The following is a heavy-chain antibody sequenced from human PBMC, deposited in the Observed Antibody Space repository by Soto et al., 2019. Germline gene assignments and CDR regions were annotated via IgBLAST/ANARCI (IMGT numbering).Heavy chain of an antibody. J-gene: IGHJ6*02. CDR3: TRDDYSSVAYYGMDV. CDR1: GCRFSIYW. CDR2: VNSDGITT. V-gene: IGHV3-74*01. D-gene: IGHD6-25*01. Sequence: EAQLVESGGGLVQPGGSVRLSCVGTGCRFSIYWMNWVRQAPGKGLVWVSRVNSDGITTTYADSVRGRFTVSRNNANNTLYLEMKNLRAEDTAVYYCTRDDYSSVAYYGMDVWGQGTTVTVSS.